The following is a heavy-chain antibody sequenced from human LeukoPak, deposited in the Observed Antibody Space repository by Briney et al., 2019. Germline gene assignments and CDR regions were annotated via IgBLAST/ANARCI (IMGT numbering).Heavy chain of an antibody. CDR2: INHSGST. V-gene: IGHV4-34*01. J-gene: IGHJ5*02. D-gene: IGHD6-13*01. Sequence: SETLSLTCAVSGGSFSDYYWSWIRQSPGKGLEWIGEINHSGSTYYKPSLKSRVVISVDTSKSQSSLTLSSVTAADTAVYYCARKGGGQLVNTRRWFDPWGQGTLVTVSS. CDR1: GGSFSDYY. CDR3: ARKGGGQLVNTRRWFDP.